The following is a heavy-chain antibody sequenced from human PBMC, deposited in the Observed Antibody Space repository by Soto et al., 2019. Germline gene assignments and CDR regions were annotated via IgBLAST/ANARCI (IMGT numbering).Heavy chain of an antibody. V-gene: IGHV1-18*01. CDR1: GYTFTSYG. Sequence: QVQLLQSGAEVKKPGASVKVSCKASGYTFTSYGISWVRQAPGQGLEWMGWISTFNSHTDYAQKVQGRVAMTTDRSTGTAYMELRSLRSDDTAVYDCARGPLDYPIPDFDYWGQGTLVTVSS. CDR3: ARGPLDYPIPDFDY. CDR2: ISTFNSHT. J-gene: IGHJ4*02. D-gene: IGHD2-8*01.